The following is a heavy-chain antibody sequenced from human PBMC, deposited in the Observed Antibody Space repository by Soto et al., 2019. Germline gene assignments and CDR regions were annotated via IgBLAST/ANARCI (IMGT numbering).Heavy chain of an antibody. Sequence: PGGSLRLSCAASGFTFSSYSMNWVRQAPGKGLEWVSSISSSSSYIYYADSVKGRFTISRDNAKNSLYLQMNSLRAEDTAVYYCARKRTRVYYYYGMDVWGQGTTVTVSS. CDR3: ARKRTRVYYYYGMDV. CDR1: GFTFSSYS. CDR2: ISSSSSYI. V-gene: IGHV3-21*01. J-gene: IGHJ6*02.